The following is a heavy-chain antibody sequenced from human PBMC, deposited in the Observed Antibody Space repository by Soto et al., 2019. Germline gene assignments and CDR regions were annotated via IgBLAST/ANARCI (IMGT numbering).Heavy chain of an antibody. Sequence: QITLKESGPTLVKPTQTLTLTCTFSGFSLSTSGVGVGWIRQPPGKALEWLALIYWNDDKRYSPSLKSWLTVTKDTSKFQGVLTMTNMDLVDTATYYCAHRPQLLWFGECFDYWGQGTLVTVSS. CDR2: IYWNDDK. CDR1: GFSLSTSGVG. J-gene: IGHJ4*02. CDR3: AHRPQLLWFGECFDY. D-gene: IGHD3-10*01. V-gene: IGHV2-5*01.